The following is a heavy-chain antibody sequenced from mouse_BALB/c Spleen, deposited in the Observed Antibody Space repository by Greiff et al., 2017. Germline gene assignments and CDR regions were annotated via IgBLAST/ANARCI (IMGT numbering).Heavy chain of an antibody. CDR3: ARESFAY. J-gene: IGHJ3*01. CDR2: IDPSDSET. V-gene: IGHV1-69*02. D-gene: IGHD6-2*01. CDR1: GYTFTSYW. Sequence: VQLQQPGAELVKPGAPVKLSCKASGYTFTSYWMNWVKQRPGRGLEWIGRIDPSDSETHYNQKFKDKATLTVDKSSSTAYIQLSSLTSEDSAVYYCARESFAYWGQGTLVTVSA.